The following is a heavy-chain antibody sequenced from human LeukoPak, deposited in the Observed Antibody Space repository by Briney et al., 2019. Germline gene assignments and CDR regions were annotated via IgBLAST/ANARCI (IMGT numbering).Heavy chain of an antibody. Sequence: SQTLSLTCTVSGGSISSGSNYWSWIRQPAGKGLEWIGRIYASGSTNYNPSLKSRVTISVDTSKNQFSMKLSSATAADAAVYYWAREMPDDYGDYWMGYRGQGTLVTVAS. CDR3: AREMPDDYGDYWMGY. V-gene: IGHV4-61*02. CDR2: IYASGST. CDR1: GGSISSGSNY. D-gene: IGHD4-17*01. J-gene: IGHJ4*01.